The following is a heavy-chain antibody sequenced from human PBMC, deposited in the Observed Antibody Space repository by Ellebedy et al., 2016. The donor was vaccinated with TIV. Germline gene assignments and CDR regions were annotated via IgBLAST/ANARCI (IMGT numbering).Heavy chain of an antibody. Sequence: PGGSLRLSCAASGFTFNTHDMHWVRPPTGKGLEWVSGIGAAGDSYYLDSVQGRFTISRHDARNYVSLQMNSLRAGATAIYYCVRGGRTDGGTYYYTGLDVWGQGTTVAVSS. CDR2: IGAAGDS. D-gene: IGHD3-16*01. CDR1: GFTFNTHD. V-gene: IGHV3-13*01. J-gene: IGHJ6*02. CDR3: VRGGRTDGGTYYYTGLDV.